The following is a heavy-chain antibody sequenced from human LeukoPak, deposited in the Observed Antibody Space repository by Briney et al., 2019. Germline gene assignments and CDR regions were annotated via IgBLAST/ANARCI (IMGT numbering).Heavy chain of an antibody. CDR2: IYTSGST. J-gene: IGHJ6*02. D-gene: IGHD3-3*02. Sequence: SETLSLTCTVSGGSISSYYWSWIRQPAGKGLEWIGRIYTSGSTNYNPSLKSRVTMSVDTSKNQFSLKLSSVTAADTAVYYCARHFAGPGTYTPYFGMDVWGQGTTVTVSS. CDR1: GGSISSYY. CDR3: ARHFAGPGTYTPYFGMDV. V-gene: IGHV4-4*07.